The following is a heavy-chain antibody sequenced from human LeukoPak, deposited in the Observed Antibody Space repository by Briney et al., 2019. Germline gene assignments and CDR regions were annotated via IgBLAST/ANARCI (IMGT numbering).Heavy chain of an antibody. V-gene: IGHV5-51*01. CDR3: ATYPGNYWPPG. D-gene: IGHD1-7*01. CDR2: IHPGDSDT. J-gene: IGHJ4*02. CDR1: GSTFTNYW. Sequence: GASLKISCEGAGSTFTNYWIGWVRPLPGKGLEWMGIIHPGDSDTRYSPSFEGQVTISADKSISTAYLQWSSLKASDTAMYYCATYPGNYWPPGWGQGTLVTVSS.